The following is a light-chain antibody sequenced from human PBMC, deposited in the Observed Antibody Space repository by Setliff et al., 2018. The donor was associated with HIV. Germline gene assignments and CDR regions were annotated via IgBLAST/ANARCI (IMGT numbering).Light chain of an antibody. V-gene: IGLV1-40*01. CDR3: QSYDSSLSGLVI. Sequence: QSVLTQPPSLSGAPGQRVTISCIVNTSNIGAGHDVHWYQHLPGTAPKLLIYGNKNRPSGVPDRFSGSKSGTSASLAISGLQAEDEGDYYCQSYDSSLSGLVIFGGGTKGTVL. J-gene: IGLJ2*01. CDR1: TSNIGAGHD. CDR2: GNK.